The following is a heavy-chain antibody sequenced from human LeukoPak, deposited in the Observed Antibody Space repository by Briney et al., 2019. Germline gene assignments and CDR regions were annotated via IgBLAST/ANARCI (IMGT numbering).Heavy chain of an antibody. Sequence: PSQTLSLTWTVSGGSISSYYWSWIRQPPGKGLEWIGYIYYSGSTNYTPSLKSRVTISVDASKHQFSLKLSSVTPADTAVYYCARENTDAFDIWGQGTMVTVSS. CDR1: GGSISSYY. CDR3: ARENTDAFDI. J-gene: IGHJ3*02. V-gene: IGHV4-59*01. CDR2: IYYSGST. D-gene: IGHD2/OR15-2a*01.